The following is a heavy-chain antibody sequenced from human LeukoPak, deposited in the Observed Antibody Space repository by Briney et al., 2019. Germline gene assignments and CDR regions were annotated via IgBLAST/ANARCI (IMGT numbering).Heavy chain of an antibody. Sequence: PGGSLRLSCAASGFTFSSYAMSWVRQAPGKGLEWVSAIGGSGGSTYYADSVKGRFTISRDNSKNTLYLQMNSLRAEDTAVYYCAKSLRRIAVAGNWFDPWGQGTLVTVSS. CDR1: GFTFSSYA. CDR2: IGGSGGST. V-gene: IGHV3-23*01. CDR3: AKSLRRIAVAGNWFDP. D-gene: IGHD6-19*01. J-gene: IGHJ5*02.